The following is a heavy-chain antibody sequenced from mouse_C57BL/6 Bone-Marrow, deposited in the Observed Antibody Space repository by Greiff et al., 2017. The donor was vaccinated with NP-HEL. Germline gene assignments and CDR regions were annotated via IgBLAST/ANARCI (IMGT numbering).Heavy chain of an antibody. D-gene: IGHD1-1*01. Sequence: VQRVESGAELARPGASVKLSCKASGYTFTSYGISWVKQRTGQGLEWIGEIYPRSGNTYYNEKFKGKATLTADKSSSTAYMELRSLTSEDSAVYFCARRATVVATDAMDYWGQGTSVTVSS. CDR1: GYTFTSYG. CDR3: ARRATVVATDAMDY. CDR2: IYPRSGNT. V-gene: IGHV1-81*01. J-gene: IGHJ4*01.